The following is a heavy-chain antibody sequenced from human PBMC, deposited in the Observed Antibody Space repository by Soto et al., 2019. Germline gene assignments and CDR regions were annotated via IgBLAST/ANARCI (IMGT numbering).Heavy chain of an antibody. J-gene: IGHJ4*02. CDR2: ISFDASNE. CDR1: GFNFRSYT. CDR3: ARADCTTAPFDY. Sequence: QVQLVESGGGVVEPGRSLRLSCAASGFNFRSYTLHWVRQAPGKGLEWVAVISFDASNEYYADSLEGRFTISTDNSKNTLYMEMNCQRAEDKAVYYCARADCTTAPFDYWGQGTLVTVSS. V-gene: IGHV3-30-3*01. D-gene: IGHD4-17*01.